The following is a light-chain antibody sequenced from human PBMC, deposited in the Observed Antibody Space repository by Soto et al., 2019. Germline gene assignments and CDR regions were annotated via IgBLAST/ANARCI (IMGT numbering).Light chain of an antibody. CDR3: SSYTSISTYV. CDR2: DVS. CDR1: RSDVGGFNF. Sequence: QSVLTQPASVSGSPGQAITISCTGTRSDVGGFNFVSWYQQHPGKAPKVIIYDVSDRPSGVSNRFSGSKSGNTASLTISGLQAEDEADYYCSSYTSISTYVFGTGTKGTVL. J-gene: IGLJ1*01. V-gene: IGLV2-14*01.